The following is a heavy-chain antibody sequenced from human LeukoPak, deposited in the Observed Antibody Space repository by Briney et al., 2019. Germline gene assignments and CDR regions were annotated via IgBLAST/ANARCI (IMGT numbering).Heavy chain of an antibody. CDR1: GYTFTGYY. Sequence: ASVKVSCKASGYTFTGYYMHWVRQAPGQGLEWMGWINPNSGGTNYAQKFQGRVTMTRDTSISTAYRELSRLRSDDTAVYYCAVTGDHGGLSDYWSQGTLVTVSS. V-gene: IGHV1-2*02. CDR3: AVTGDHGGLSDY. D-gene: IGHD7-27*01. CDR2: INPNSGGT. J-gene: IGHJ4*02.